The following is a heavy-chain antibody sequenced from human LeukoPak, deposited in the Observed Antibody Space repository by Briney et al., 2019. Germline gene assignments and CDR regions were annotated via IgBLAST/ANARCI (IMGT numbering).Heavy chain of an antibody. CDR2: INRDGTST. Sequence: GGSLRLSCAASGFTFSSYWMHSVRQAPGKGLVWVSRINRDGTSTSYADSVKGRFTISRDNAKNTLYLQMNSLRAEDTAVYYCARSFHGGNVDYWGQGTLVTVSS. D-gene: IGHD4-23*01. CDR3: ARSFHGGNVDY. J-gene: IGHJ4*02. V-gene: IGHV3-74*01. CDR1: GFTFSSYW.